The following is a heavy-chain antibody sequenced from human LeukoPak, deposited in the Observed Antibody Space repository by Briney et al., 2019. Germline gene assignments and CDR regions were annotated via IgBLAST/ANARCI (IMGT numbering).Heavy chain of an antibody. CDR2: KSYSGTT. CDR1: GDSFSNFY. CDR3: ARQALYDFWSGYLGYFDY. V-gene: IGHV4-59*08. D-gene: IGHD3-3*01. Sequence: SETLSLTCTVSGDSFSNFYWNWIRQPPGKGLEWIGYKSYSGTTNYNPSLKSRVTISVDTSKNQFSLKLSSVTAADTAVYYCARQALYDFWSGYLGYFDYWGQGILVTVSS. J-gene: IGHJ4*02.